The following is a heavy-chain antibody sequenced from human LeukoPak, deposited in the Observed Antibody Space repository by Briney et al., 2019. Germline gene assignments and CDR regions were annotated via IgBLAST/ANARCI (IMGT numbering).Heavy chain of an antibody. J-gene: IGHJ5*02. Sequence: PGGSLRLSCSASGFTFSSFAMHWVRQAPGKGLEHASTISNNGGSTYYADSVKDRFTISRDNSKNTLYLQMSSLRPEDTAMYYCVKGGYTSSRNWVDPWGQGTLVTVSS. CDR2: ISNNGGST. V-gene: IGHV3-64D*06. CDR1: GFTFSSFA. CDR3: VKGGYTSSRNWVDP. D-gene: IGHD6-13*01.